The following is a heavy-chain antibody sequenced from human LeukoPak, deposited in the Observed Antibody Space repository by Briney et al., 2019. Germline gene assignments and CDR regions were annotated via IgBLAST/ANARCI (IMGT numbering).Heavy chain of an antibody. CDR2: ISNYGIEK. D-gene: IGHD3-16*01. J-gene: IGHJ4*02. Sequence: GGALPLSCPASGFTFSSYALHWLRQAPGKGLEWVTLISNYGIEKNYPDSVRGRFPISRENSKNTLFVQMNSLRPEDRAVYYCARDTSPTMITSGFDYWGQGTLVTVSS. V-gene: IGHV3-30-3*01. CDR3: ARDTSPTMITSGFDY. CDR1: GFTFSSYA.